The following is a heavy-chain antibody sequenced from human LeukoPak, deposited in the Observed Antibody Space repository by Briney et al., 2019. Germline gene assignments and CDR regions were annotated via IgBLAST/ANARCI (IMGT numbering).Heavy chain of an antibody. CDR3: ARGTVGASEYFDY. CDR2: IYYSGST. D-gene: IGHD1-14*01. Sequence: SETLSLTCTVSGGSISSSSYYWGWIRQPPGKGLEWIGSIYYSGSTYYNPSLKSRVAISVDTSKNRCSLKLSCVTAADTAGDSWARGTVGASEYFDYWGQEPLVPSPQ. J-gene: IGHJ4*02. CDR1: GGSISSSSYY. V-gene: IGHV4-39*07.